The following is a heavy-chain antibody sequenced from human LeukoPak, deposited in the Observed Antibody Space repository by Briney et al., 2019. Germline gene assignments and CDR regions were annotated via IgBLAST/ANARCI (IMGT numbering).Heavy chain of an antibody. V-gene: IGHV3-23*01. Sequence: PGGSLSLSCAASGFTFSSYAMSWVRQAPGKGLEWVSAISGSGGSTYYADSVKGRFTISRDNSKNTLYLQMNSLRAEDTAVYYCAKSAPYCGGDCYGSWAFDIWGQGTMVTVSS. D-gene: IGHD2-21*02. J-gene: IGHJ3*02. CDR1: GFTFSSYA. CDR3: AKSAPYCGGDCYGSWAFDI. CDR2: ISGSGGST.